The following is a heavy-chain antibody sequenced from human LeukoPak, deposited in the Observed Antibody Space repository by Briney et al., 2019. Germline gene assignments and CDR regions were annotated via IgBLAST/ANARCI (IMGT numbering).Heavy chain of an antibody. Sequence: GPSLRLSYPPSEFTFTRYSMDWVRQAAGKGRECDSFISSSGTYIYYADSVKGRFTISRDNAKNTLYLQMNSLRAEDTAVYYCAREIFWSGYYYTLHFDYWGQGTLVTVSS. CDR1: EFTFTRYS. CDR2: ISSSGTYI. D-gene: IGHD3-3*01. J-gene: IGHJ4*02. CDR3: AREIFWSGYYYTLHFDY. V-gene: IGHV3-21*01.